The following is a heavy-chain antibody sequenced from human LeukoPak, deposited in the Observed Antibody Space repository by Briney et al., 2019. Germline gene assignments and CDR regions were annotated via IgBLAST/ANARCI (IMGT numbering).Heavy chain of an antibody. Sequence: ASVTVSCKASGYTFTGYYMHWVRQAPGQGLEWMGWINPNSGGTNYTQKFQGRVTMTTDTSTSTAYMELRSLRSDDTAVYYCARREQWLVGDDYWGQGTLVTVSS. D-gene: IGHD6-19*01. CDR2: INPNSGGT. V-gene: IGHV1-2*02. CDR1: GYTFTGYY. CDR3: ARREQWLVGDDY. J-gene: IGHJ4*02.